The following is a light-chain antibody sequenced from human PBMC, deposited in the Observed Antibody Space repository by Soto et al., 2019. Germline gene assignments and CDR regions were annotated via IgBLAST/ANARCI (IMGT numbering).Light chain of an antibody. CDR2: DAS. J-gene: IGKJ1*01. CDR1: QSVSSNY. CDR3: QHYGRAPPSWT. V-gene: IGKV3-20*01. Sequence: EIVLTQSPGTLSLSPGERATLSCRASQSVSSNYLAWYQQKPGQPPRLLISDASSRATGIPDRFSGSGSGTDFTLNISGLEPEDFAVYYCQHYGRAPPSWTVDQGTKVEIK.